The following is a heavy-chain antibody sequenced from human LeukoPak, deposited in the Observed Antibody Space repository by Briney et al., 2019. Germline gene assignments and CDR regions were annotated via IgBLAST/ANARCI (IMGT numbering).Heavy chain of an antibody. CDR3: AVVTISDARNALEI. D-gene: IGHD5-24*01. V-gene: IGHV3-74*01. J-gene: IGHJ3*02. Sequence: PGGSLRPSCAVSGSTLRSCWMHWVRQAPGKGLVWVSRISCDGSSTNYAGSVKGRFTISRDNAKSTLYLQMNSLRAEDTAVYYCAVVTISDARNALEIWGQGTMVTACS. CDR2: ISCDGSST. CDR1: GSTLRSCW.